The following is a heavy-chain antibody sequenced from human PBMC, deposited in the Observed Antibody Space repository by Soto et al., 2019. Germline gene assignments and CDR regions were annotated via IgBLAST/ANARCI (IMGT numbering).Heavy chain of an antibody. J-gene: IGHJ4*02. V-gene: IGHV3-23*01. CDR3: AKTRPFGGVIVIPGYYFDY. D-gene: IGHD3-16*02. CDR1: GFTFSSYA. CDR2: ISGSGGST. Sequence: GGSLRLSCAASGFTFSSYAMSWVRQAPGKGLEWVSAISGSGGSTYYADSVKGRFTISRDNSKNTLYLQMNSLRAEDTAVYYCAKTRPFGGVIVIPGYYFDYWGQGTLVTVSS.